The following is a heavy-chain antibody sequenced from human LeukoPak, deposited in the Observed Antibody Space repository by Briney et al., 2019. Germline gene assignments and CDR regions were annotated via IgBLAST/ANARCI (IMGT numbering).Heavy chain of an antibody. J-gene: IGHJ6*02. Sequence: GGSLRLSCAASGFTFSSYWMSWVRQAPGKGLERVANIKQDGSEKYYVDSVKGRFTISRDNAKNSLYLQMNSLRAEDTAVYYCARDLTYYDSSGYYYGIYYYYGMDVWGQGTTVTVSS. CDR2: IKQDGSEK. CDR3: ARDLTYYDSSGYYYGIYYYYGMDV. V-gene: IGHV3-7*03. D-gene: IGHD3-22*01. CDR1: GFTFSSYW.